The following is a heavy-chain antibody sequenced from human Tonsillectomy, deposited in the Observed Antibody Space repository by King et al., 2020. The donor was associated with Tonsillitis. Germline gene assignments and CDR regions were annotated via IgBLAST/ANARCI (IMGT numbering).Heavy chain of an antibody. D-gene: IGHD3-22*01. CDR1: GYSFTSYW. CDR3: ARPLGDYYDSSGVGAFDI. Sequence: EQLVQSGAEVKKPGESLKISCKGSGYSFTSYWIAWVRQMPGKGLEWMGIIYPGDSDTRYSPSFQGQVTMSADKSISTAYLQWSSLKASDTAIYYCARPLGDYYDSSGVGAFDIWGQGTMVTVSS. J-gene: IGHJ3*02. CDR2: IYPGDSDT. V-gene: IGHV5-51*01.